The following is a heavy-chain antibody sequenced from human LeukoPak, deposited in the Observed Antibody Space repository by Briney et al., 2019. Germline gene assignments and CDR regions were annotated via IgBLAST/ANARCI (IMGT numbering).Heavy chain of an antibody. D-gene: IGHD4-11*01. J-gene: IGHJ4*02. Sequence: SQTPSLTCTVSGGSISSGGYYWSWIRQHPGKGLEWIGNIYYSGSTYYNPSLKSRVTISVDTSKKQFSLKLSSVTAADTAVYYCARDYYSNRFDYWGQGTLVTVSS. CDR1: GGSISSGGYY. CDR3: ARDYYSNRFDY. CDR2: IYYSGST. V-gene: IGHV4-31*03.